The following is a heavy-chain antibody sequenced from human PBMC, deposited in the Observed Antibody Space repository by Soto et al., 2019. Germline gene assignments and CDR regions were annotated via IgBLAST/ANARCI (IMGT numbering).Heavy chain of an antibody. CDR2: IYYSGST. J-gene: IGHJ4*02. V-gene: IGHV4-59*01. Sequence: ASETLSLTCAVYGGSFNGYYWSWIRQPPGKGLEWIGYIYYSGSTNYNPSLKSRVTISVDTSKNQFSLKVSSVTAADTAVYYCARRWGTSFDFWGQGTLVTVSS. CDR3: ARRWGTSFDF. CDR1: GGSFNGYY. D-gene: IGHD7-27*01.